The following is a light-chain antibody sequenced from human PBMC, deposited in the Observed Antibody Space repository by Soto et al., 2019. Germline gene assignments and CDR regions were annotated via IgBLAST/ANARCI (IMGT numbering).Light chain of an antibody. CDR3: QSSGTSLRV. Sequence: QSVLTQPPSVSGAPGQRVTISCTGSSSNIGAGYDVHWYQQLPGTAPKLLIYGNSNRPSGVPDRFSGSKSGTSASLAITGLQAEDEADYYCQSSGTSLRVFGGGTKLTVL. V-gene: IGLV1-40*01. J-gene: IGLJ2*01. CDR2: GNS. CDR1: SSNIGAGYD.